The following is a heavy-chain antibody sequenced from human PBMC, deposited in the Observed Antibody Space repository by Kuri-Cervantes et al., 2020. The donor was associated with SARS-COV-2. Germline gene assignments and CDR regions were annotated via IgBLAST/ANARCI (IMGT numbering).Heavy chain of an antibody. CDR3: AKDGSVTKVARTTYYYYHYMDV. J-gene: IGHJ6*03. Sequence: GGSLRLSCAASGFTVSSNYMSWVRQAPGKGLEWVAFIQDDGSNKYYADSVKGRFTISRDNSKYALYLQMNSLSAADTAVYYCAKDGSVTKVARTTYYYYHYMDVWGKGTAVTVSS. CDR1: GFTVSSNY. V-gene: IGHV3-30*02. CDR2: IQDDGSNK. D-gene: IGHD4-23*01.